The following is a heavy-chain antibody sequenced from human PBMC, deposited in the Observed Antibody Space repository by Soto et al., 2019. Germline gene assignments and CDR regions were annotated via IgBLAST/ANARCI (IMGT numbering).Heavy chain of an antibody. Sequence: KVSCKASGGTFSSYTISWVRQAPGQGLEWMGRIIPILGIANYAQKFQGRVTITADKSTSTAYMELSSLRSEDTAVYYCARGPGYGDEADYWGQGTLVTVSS. J-gene: IGHJ4*02. CDR3: ARGPGYGDEADY. CDR1: GGTFSSYT. V-gene: IGHV1-69*02. CDR2: IIPILGIA. D-gene: IGHD4-17*01.